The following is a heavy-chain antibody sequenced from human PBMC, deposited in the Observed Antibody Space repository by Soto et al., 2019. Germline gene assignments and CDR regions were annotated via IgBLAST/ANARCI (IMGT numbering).Heavy chain of an antibody. J-gene: IGHJ4*02. CDR2: INWNSGSI. D-gene: IGHD3-3*01. CDR1: GFTFDDYA. Sequence: GGSLRLSCAASGFTFDDYAMHWVRQVPGKGLEWVSGINWNSGSIGYGDSVKGRFAISRDNAKNTLYLQMNSLRAEDTAVYYCARVLRFLEWLFPLAYWGQGTLVTVSS. V-gene: IGHV3-9*01. CDR3: ARVLRFLEWLFPLAY.